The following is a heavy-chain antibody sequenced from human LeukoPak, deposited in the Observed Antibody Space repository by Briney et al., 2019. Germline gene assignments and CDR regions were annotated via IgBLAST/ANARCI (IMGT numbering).Heavy chain of an antibody. D-gene: IGHD3-16*01. J-gene: IGHJ4*02. CDR3: TTVPYPNFDY. CDR1: GFTVSSNY. Sequence: QTGGSLRLSCAASGFTVSSNYMSWVRQAPGKGLEWVSVIYSGGSTYYADSVKGRFTISRDNSKNTLYLQMNSLRAEDTAVYYCTTVPYPNFDYWGQGTLVTVSS. CDR2: IYSGGST. V-gene: IGHV3-53*01.